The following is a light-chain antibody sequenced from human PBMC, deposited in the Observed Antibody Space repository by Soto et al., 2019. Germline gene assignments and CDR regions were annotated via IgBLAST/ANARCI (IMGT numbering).Light chain of an antibody. CDR2: GAS. CDR1: QSVSISS. J-gene: IGKJ1*01. Sequence: EIVMTQSPATLSVSPGERATLSCRASQSVSISSLAWYQQKPGQAPRLLIYGASSRATCIPDRFSGIGSGTDFTLTISRLEPEDFAVYYCQQYGSSPPWTFGQGTKVDIK. V-gene: IGKV3-20*01. CDR3: QQYGSSPPWT.